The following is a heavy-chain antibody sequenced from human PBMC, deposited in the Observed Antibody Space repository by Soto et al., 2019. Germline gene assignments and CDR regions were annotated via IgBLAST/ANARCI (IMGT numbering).Heavy chain of an antibody. CDR2: IRPDGSEA. V-gene: IGHV3-7*04. CDR3: AREGWGSPLDH. J-gene: IGHJ4*02. Sequence: EVQLVESGGDLVQPGGSLRLSCAASGFTFSTYWMTWVRQLPGKGLEWVAHIRPDGSEAGYVDSVRGRFTISRDNDKNSLHLQMSSLRGEDRAVYYCAREGWGSPLDHWGLGTMVTVSS. CDR1: GFTFSTYW. D-gene: IGHD7-27*01.